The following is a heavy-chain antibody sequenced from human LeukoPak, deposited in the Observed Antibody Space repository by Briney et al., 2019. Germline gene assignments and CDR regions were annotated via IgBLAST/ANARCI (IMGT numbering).Heavy chain of an antibody. CDR1: GGSISSYY. Sequence: PSETLSLTCTVSGGSISSYYWSWIRQPPGKGLEWIGYIYYSGSTNYNPSLKSRVAMSVDTSKNQFSLRLSSVTAADTAVYYCARGRYDRRDAFDIWGQGTMVTVSS. V-gene: IGHV4-59*01. CDR2: IYYSGST. CDR3: ARGRYDRRDAFDI. J-gene: IGHJ3*02. D-gene: IGHD5-12*01.